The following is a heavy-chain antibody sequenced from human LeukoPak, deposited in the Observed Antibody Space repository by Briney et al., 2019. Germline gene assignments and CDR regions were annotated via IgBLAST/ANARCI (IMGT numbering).Heavy chain of an antibody. CDR1: GFTFSSYA. D-gene: IGHD2-15*01. J-gene: IGHJ5*02. CDR2: ISSNGGST. CDR3: ARDKARCSGGSCYLGWFDP. V-gene: IGHV3-64*01. Sequence: GGSLRLSCAASGFTFSSYAMHWVRQAPGKGLEYVSAISSNGGSTYYANSVKGRFTISRDNSKNTLYLQMGSLRAEDMAVYYCARDKARCSGGSCYLGWFDPWGQGTLVTVSS.